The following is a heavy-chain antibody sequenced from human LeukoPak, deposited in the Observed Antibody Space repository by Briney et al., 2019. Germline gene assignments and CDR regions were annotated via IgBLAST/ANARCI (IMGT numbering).Heavy chain of an antibody. Sequence: ASVKVSYKASGYTFTGYYMHWVRQAPGQGLEWMGRINPISGGTNYAQKFQGRVTMTRDTSISTAYMELSRLRSDDTAVYYCARDVDYYGSGSYYYEPVDYWGQGTLVTVSS. J-gene: IGHJ4*02. D-gene: IGHD3-10*01. CDR1: GYTFTGYY. CDR3: ARDVDYYGSGSYYYEPVDY. V-gene: IGHV1-2*06. CDR2: INPISGGT.